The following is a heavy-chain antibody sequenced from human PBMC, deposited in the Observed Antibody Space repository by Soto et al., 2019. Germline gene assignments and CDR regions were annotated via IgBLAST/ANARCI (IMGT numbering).Heavy chain of an antibody. CDR2: INYSGST. CDR3: ARAPMVRGVIASFDP. Sequence: SETLSLTCAVYGGSFSGYYWSWIRQPPGKGLEWIGEINYSGSTNYNPSLKSRVTISVDTSKNQFSLKLSSVTAADTAVYYCARAPMVRGVIASFDPWGQGTLVTVSS. J-gene: IGHJ5*02. CDR1: GGSFSGYY. V-gene: IGHV4-34*01. D-gene: IGHD3-10*01.